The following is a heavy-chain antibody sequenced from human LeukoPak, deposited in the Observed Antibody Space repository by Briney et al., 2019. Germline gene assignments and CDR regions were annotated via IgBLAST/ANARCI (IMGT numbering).Heavy chain of an antibody. CDR2: INHSGST. CDR1: GGSFSGYY. J-gene: IGHJ3*02. CDR3: AGLGYFGVGGFDI. V-gene: IGHV4-34*01. D-gene: IGHD3-22*01. Sequence: PSETLSLTCAVYGGSFSGYYWSWIRQPPGKGLEWIGEINHSGSTNYNPSLKSRVTISVDTSKNQFSLKLSSVTAADTAVYYCAGLGYFGVGGFDIWGQGTMVIVSS.